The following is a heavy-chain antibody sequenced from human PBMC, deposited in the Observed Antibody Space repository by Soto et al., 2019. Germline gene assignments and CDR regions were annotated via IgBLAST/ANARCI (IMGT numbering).Heavy chain of an antibody. J-gene: IGHJ3*02. Sequence: SETLSLTCAVYGGSFSGHYWSWIRQPPGKGLEWIGYIYPNGITSHNQSLKSRVTMSVDKSRNQFSLKLRSVTAADTAVYYCARVNQLAPKRNAFDIWGQGTMVTVSS. CDR3: ARVNQLAPKRNAFDI. CDR1: GGSFSGHY. CDR2: IYPNGIT. D-gene: IGHD1-1*01. V-gene: IGHV4-34*01.